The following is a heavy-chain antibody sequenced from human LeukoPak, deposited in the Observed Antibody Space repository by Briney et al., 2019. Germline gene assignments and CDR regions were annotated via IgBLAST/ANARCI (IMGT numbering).Heavy chain of an antibody. V-gene: IGHV3-30-3*01. CDR3: ARDRLREYSYGFSSFDY. J-gene: IGHJ4*02. CDR2: ISCDGSNK. D-gene: IGHD5-18*01. CDR1: GFTFSSYA. Sequence: GGSLRLSCAASGFTFSSYAMHWVRQAPGKGLEWVAVISCDGSNKYYADSVKGRFTISRDNSKNTLYLQMSSLRAEDTAVYYCARDRLREYSYGFSSFDYWGQGTLVTVSS.